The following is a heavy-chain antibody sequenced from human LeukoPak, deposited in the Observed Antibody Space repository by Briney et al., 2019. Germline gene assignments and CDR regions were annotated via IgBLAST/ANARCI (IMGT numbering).Heavy chain of an antibody. V-gene: IGHV4-38-2*02. CDR2: IYHSGST. D-gene: IGHD3-9*01. Sequence: PSETLSLTCTVSGYSISSGYYWGWIRQPPGKGLEWIGSIYHSGSTYYNPSLKSRVTISVDTSKNQFSLKLSSVTAADTAVYYCARDRGRYDILTGYRSGRLDYWGQGTLVTASS. J-gene: IGHJ4*02. CDR3: ARDRGRYDILTGYRSGRLDY. CDR1: GYSISSGYY.